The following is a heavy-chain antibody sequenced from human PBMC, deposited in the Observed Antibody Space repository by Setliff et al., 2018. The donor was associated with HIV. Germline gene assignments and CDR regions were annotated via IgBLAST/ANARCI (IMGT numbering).Heavy chain of an antibody. Sequence: ASVKVSCKASGYTFINYHITWVRQAPGQGLEWVGSISASGINTNYTQGRVTMTTDISTSTAYMELRSLRSADSAVYYCARVPVSNYYYYMDVWGKGTMVTVS. J-gene: IGHJ6*03. CDR2: ISASGINT. CDR3: ARVPVSNYYYYMDV. CDR1: GYTFINYH. V-gene: IGHV1-18*01.